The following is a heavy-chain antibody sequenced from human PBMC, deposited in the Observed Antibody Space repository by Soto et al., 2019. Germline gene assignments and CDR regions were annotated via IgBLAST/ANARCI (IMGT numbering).Heavy chain of an antibody. Sequence: EVQVVESGGGLVKPGGSLRLSCNFSFSMYSMDWVRQAPGKGLEWVASISSGSAFIKYADSVKGRFTISSDNAKNSVSLQMSSLRVEDTAMYYCTRDQGGSYDSWFDPWGRVTLVTVSS. V-gene: IGHV3-21*01. CDR2: ISSGSAFI. D-gene: IGHD1-26*01. CDR1: FSMYS. CDR3: TRDQGGSYDSWFDP. J-gene: IGHJ5*02.